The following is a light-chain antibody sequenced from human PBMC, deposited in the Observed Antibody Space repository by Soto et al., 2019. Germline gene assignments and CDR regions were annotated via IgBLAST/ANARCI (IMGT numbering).Light chain of an antibody. J-gene: IGKJ1*01. CDR3: QHSGDFRWT. CDR1: QSVSSSY. Sequence: EVVMTQSPATLSVSLGDRATLSCRASQSVSSSYLAWYQQKPGQAPRLLIYGASSRATGIPDRFSGSGSGTDFTLTISRLEPEDFAVYYCQHSGDFRWTFGQGTKVDIK. CDR2: GAS. V-gene: IGKV3-20*01.